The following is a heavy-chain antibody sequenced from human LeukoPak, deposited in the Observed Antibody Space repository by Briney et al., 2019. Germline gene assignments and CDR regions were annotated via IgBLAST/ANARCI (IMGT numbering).Heavy chain of an antibody. V-gene: IGHV3-21*01. CDR1: GRFAFSGFV. D-gene: IGHD3-22*01. CDR2: ISTSGDDA. CDR3: ARGGPQMPDYYDSSGYFFGYPDAFDI. J-gene: IGHJ3*02. Sequence: GVSLRLSCAASGRFAFSGFVLSWVRQAPGKGLEWVSVISTSGDDAYYADSVKGRFTISRDNAKNSLYLQMNSLRAEDTAVYYCARGGPQMPDYYDSSGYFFGYPDAFDIWGQGTMVTVSS.